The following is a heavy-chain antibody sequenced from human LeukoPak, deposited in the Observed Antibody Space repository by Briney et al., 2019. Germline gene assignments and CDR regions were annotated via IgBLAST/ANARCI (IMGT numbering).Heavy chain of an antibody. Sequence: ASVKVSCKASRYTFTSYGISWLRQAPRQGLEWMGWISSYNGNTNYAQKLQGRITMTTDTSTSTAYMELRSLRSDDTAVYYCATGQDSSSLGDYWGQGTLVTVSS. CDR2: ISSYNGNT. J-gene: IGHJ4*02. D-gene: IGHD6-6*01. V-gene: IGHV1-18*01. CDR1: RYTFTSYG. CDR3: ATGQDSSSLGDY.